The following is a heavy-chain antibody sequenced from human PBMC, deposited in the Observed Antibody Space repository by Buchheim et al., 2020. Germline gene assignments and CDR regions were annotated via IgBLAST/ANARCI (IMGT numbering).Heavy chain of an antibody. CDR1: GFTFSSYG. J-gene: IGHJ4*02. CDR3: AKDLAGSGGPLEG. V-gene: IGHV3-30*18. CDR2: ISYDGSNK. Sequence: QVQLVESGGGVVQPGRSLRLSCAASGFTFSSYGMHWVRQAPGKGLEWVAVISYDGSNKYYADSVKGRFTISRDNSKNTLYLQMNSLRAEDTAVYYCAKDLAGSGGPLEGWGQGTL. D-gene: IGHD2-15*01.